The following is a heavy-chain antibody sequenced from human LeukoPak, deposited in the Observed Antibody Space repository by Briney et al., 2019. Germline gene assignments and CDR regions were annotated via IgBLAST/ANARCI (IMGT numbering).Heavy chain of an antibody. D-gene: IGHD6-13*01. CDR2: IYTSGST. Sequence: SETLSLTCTVSGGSISSYYWSWIRQPAGKGLEWIGRIYTSGSTNYNPSLKSRVTMSVDTSKNQFSLKLSSVTAADTAVYYCARGRKIAAAGDAFDIWGQGTMVTVSS. V-gene: IGHV4-4*07. J-gene: IGHJ3*02. CDR3: ARGRKIAAAGDAFDI. CDR1: GGSISSYY.